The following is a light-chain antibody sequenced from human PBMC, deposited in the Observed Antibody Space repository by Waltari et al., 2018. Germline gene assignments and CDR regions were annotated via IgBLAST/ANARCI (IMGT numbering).Light chain of an antibody. CDR1: SSNVGGYTY. V-gene: IGLV2-11*01. CDR3: CSYAGSYTFV. J-gene: IGLJ1*01. CDR2: DVF. Sequence: QSALTQPRSVSGSPGQSVTISCTGTSSNVGGYTYVPWYQQHPGKAPKLIIYDVFERPSGVPDRFSGSKSGNTASLTVSGLQAEDEAEYYCCSYAGSYTFVFGTGTKVTVL.